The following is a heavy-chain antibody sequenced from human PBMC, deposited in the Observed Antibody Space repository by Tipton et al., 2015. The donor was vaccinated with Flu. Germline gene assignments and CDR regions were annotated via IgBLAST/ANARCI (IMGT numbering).Heavy chain of an antibody. CDR2: VYSSGTT. V-gene: IGHV4-4*07. J-gene: IGHJ5*01. Sequence: TLSLTCTVSGGSLSSFYWTWIRQSAGKGLEWIGRVYSSGTTNFNPPLQGRLTMSLDASKNQFSLTLNSVTAAETAVYYCARGSGSGTFVIFDFWGQGTQVTDSS. CDR3: ARGSGSGTFVIFDF. D-gene: IGHD3-10*01. CDR1: GGSLSSFY.